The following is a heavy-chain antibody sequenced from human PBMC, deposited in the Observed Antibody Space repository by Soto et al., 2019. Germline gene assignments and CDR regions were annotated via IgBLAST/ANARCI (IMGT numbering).Heavy chain of an antibody. V-gene: IGHV4-31*03. CDR3: AREGSMVRGVDY. D-gene: IGHD3-10*01. CDR2: IYYSGST. Sequence: QVQLQESGPGLVKPSQTLSLTCTVSGGSISSCGYYWSWIRQHPGKGLEWIGYIYYSGSTYYNPSLKSRVTISVDTSKNQFSLKLSSVTAADTAVYYCAREGSMVRGVDYWGQGTLVTVSS. CDR1: GGSISSCGYY. J-gene: IGHJ4*02.